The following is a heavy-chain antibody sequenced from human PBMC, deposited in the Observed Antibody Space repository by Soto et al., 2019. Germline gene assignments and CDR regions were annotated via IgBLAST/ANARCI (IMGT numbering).Heavy chain of an antibody. CDR1: GYTFTGYY. J-gene: IGHJ6*02. CDR3: ARSLSSISPYYYSMDV. Sequence: GASVKVSCKASGYTFTGYYMHWVRQAPGQGLERMGWINPNSGGANYAQKFQGWVTMTRDTSISTAYMELNRLRSDDTAVYYCARSLSSISPYYYSMDVWGQGTTVTVSS. V-gene: IGHV1-2*04. D-gene: IGHD2-2*01. CDR2: INPNSGGA.